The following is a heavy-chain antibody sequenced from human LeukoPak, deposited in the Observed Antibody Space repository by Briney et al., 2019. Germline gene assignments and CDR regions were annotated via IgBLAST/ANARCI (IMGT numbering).Heavy chain of an antibody. Sequence: GGSLRLSCAASGFTFSSYWMTWVRQAPGKGLEWVANIKQDGSEKYYVDSVKGRFTISRDNSKNTLYLQMNSLRVEDTAVYYCAKAFLSTTGDYWGQGILVTVSS. V-gene: IGHV3-7*01. D-gene: IGHD1-1*01. CDR2: IKQDGSEK. J-gene: IGHJ4*02. CDR1: GFTFSSYW. CDR3: AKAFLSTTGDY.